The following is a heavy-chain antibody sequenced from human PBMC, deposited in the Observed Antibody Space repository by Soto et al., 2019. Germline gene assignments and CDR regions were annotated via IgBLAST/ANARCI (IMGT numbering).Heavy chain of an antibody. Sequence: GGSLRLSCEGSGFTFSRYSMNWVRQAPGKGLEWVASISSTSTYIYYGDFVKGRFSIARDNAKNSLYLQMDSLRDEDTALYYCASEYCTGNSCYSRIFDYWGQVTLVTVSS. V-gene: IGHV3-21*01. CDR3: ASEYCTGNSCYSRIFDY. J-gene: IGHJ4*02. CDR2: ISSTSTYI. D-gene: IGHD2-21*01. CDR1: GFTFSRYS.